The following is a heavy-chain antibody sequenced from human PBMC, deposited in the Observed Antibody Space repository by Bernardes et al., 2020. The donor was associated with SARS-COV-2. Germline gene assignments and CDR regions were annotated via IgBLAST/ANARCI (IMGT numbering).Heavy chain of an antibody. CDR3: ARLPSFDWLSKSKYYYYGMDV. CDR1: GFTFSSYS. Sequence: GGSLRLSCAASGFTFSSYSMNWVRQAPGKGLEWVSSISSSSSYIYYADSVKGRFTISRDNAKNSLYLQMNSLRAEDTAVYYCARLPSFDWLSKSKYYYYGMDVWGQGTTVTVSS. V-gene: IGHV3-21*01. CDR2: ISSSSSYI. D-gene: IGHD3-9*01. J-gene: IGHJ6*02.